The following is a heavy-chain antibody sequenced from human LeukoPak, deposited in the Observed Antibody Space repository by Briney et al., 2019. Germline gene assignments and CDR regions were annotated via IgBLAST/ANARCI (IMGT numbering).Heavy chain of an antibody. Sequence: GGSLRLSCAASGFTVSSIHMVWVRQAPGKGLEWVSAISGSGGSTYYADSVKGRFTISRDNSKNTLYLQMNSLRAEDTAVYYCAKGKDPYYYGSGSFDYWGQGTLVTVSS. J-gene: IGHJ4*02. CDR3: AKGKDPYYYGSGSFDY. CDR1: GFTVSSIH. D-gene: IGHD3-10*01. CDR2: ISGSGGST. V-gene: IGHV3-23*01.